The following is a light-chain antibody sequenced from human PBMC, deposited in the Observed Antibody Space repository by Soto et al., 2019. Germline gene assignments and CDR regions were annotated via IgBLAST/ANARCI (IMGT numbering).Light chain of an antibody. J-gene: IGKJ3*01. CDR3: QRYNSVPPVT. V-gene: IGKV1-27*01. CDR2: AAS. CDR1: QGISNY. Sequence: DIQMTQSPSSLSASVGDRVTITCRASQGISNYLAWYQQQPGKPPKLLMYAASTLQSGVPSRFSGSGSGTAFPLTISSLQPEDVATYYCQRYNSVPPVTFGPGTKVNL.